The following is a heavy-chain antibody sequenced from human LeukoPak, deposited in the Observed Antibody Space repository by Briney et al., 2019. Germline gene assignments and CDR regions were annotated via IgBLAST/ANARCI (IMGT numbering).Heavy chain of an antibody. CDR3: ARVVVVTASPFVDYGMDV. D-gene: IGHD2-21*02. CDR2: IYYSGST. V-gene: IGHV4-59*12. J-gene: IGHJ6*02. Sequence: SETLSLTCTVSGGSISSYYWSWIRQPPGKGLEWIGYIYYSGSTYYNPSLKSRVTISVDTSKNQFSLKLSSVTAADTAVYYCARVVVVTASPFVDYGMDVWGQGTTVTVSS. CDR1: GGSISSYY.